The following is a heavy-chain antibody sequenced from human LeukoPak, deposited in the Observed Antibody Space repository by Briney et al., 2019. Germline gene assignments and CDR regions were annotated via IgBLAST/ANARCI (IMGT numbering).Heavy chain of an antibody. CDR1: GYSISGSYY. D-gene: IGHD3-22*01. J-gene: IGHJ4*02. CDR3: ARDRDYYDSSGYISQFDY. V-gene: IGHV4-38-2*02. CDR2: MYYSGST. Sequence: SETLSLTCTVSGYSISGSYYWGWIRQPPGKGLEWIGSMYYSGSTYYNPSLKSRVTISVDTSKNQFSLKLSSVTAADTAVYYCARDRDYYDSSGYISQFDYWGQGTLVTVSS.